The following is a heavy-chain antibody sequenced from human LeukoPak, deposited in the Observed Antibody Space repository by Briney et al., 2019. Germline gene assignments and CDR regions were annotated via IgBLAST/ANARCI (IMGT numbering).Heavy chain of an antibody. CDR1: GFTFSSYE. J-gene: IGHJ4*02. V-gene: IGHV3-48*03. CDR3: ARERDGRYFDY. Sequence: PGGSLRLSCAASGFTFSSYEMKWVRQAPGKGLEWVSYISTSGITTYYADSVKGRFTISRDNAKNSLYLQMNSLRAEDTGVYYCARERDGRYFDYWGQGILVTVSS. CDR2: ISTSGITT.